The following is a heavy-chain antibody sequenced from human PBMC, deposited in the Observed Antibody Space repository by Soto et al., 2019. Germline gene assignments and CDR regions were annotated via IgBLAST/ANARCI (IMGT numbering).Heavy chain of an antibody. CDR1: GGSFSGYY. Sequence: SETLSLTCAVYGGSFSGYYWTWIRQPPGTGLEWIGEINHSGSTNYNPSLKSRVTISVDTSKDQFSLKLTSVTAADTAVYYCARDKITGPFDYWGQGTLVTVSS. V-gene: IGHV4-34*01. D-gene: IGHD2-8*02. CDR2: INHSGST. J-gene: IGHJ4*02. CDR3: ARDKITGPFDY.